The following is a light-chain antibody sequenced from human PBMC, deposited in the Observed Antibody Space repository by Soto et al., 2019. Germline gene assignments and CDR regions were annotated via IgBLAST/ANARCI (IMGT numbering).Light chain of an antibody. CDR2: DVS. Sequence: QSVLTQPRSVSGSPGQSVTISCTGTSSDVGGYNYVSWYQHHPGKAPKVMIYDVSKRPSGVPDRFSGSKSGNTASLTISGLQAEDEADYYCCSYAGSYTEVFGTGTKVTVL. V-gene: IGLV2-11*01. CDR1: SSDVGGYNY. J-gene: IGLJ1*01. CDR3: CSYAGSYTEV.